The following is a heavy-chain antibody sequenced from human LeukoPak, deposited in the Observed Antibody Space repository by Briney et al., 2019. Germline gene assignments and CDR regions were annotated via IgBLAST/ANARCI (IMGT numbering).Heavy chain of an antibody. CDR3: ARDGVFNYDSSGYYLPNNRNFDY. CDR1: GYTFTSYG. D-gene: IGHD3-22*01. CDR2: ISAYNGNT. J-gene: IGHJ4*02. V-gene: IGHV1-18*01. Sequence: ASVKVSCKASGYTFTSYGINWVRQAPGQGLEWMGWISAYNGNTNYAQKLQGRVTMTTDTSTSTAYMELRSLRSDDTAVYYCARDGVFNYDSSGYYLPNNRNFDYWGQGTLVTVSS.